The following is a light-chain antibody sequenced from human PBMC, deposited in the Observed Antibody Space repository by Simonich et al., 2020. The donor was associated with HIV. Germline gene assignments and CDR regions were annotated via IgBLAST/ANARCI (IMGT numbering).Light chain of an antibody. V-gene: IGKV3-15*01. J-gene: IGKJ3*01. Sequence: EIVMMQSPATLSVSPGERATLSCRASQSISSSFAWYQQKPGQAPRLLIYGASTRATGIPARFSGSGSGTEFTLTISSMQSEDFADYYCQHYNNGPLTFGPGTKVDIK. CDR3: QHYNNGPLT. CDR1: QSISSS. CDR2: GAS.